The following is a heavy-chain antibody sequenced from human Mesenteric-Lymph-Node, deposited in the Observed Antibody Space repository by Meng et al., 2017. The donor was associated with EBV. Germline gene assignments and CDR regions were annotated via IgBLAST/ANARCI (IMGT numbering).Heavy chain of an antibody. V-gene: IGHV2-5*01. CDR2: IYWNDYE. CDR1: WFIPCTSVVR. CDR3: AHRRREDTGYHGAFHY. J-gene: IGHJ4*02. D-gene: IGHD5-12*01. Sequence: QCTFEVSCPTLVHPTATPPLACTFSWFIPCTSVVRVVVVRKPTGKSLEWLALIYWNDYERYSPSLNYTLTVTNETSNNQVAPKMPNMHHVDSVTYYCAHRRREDTGYHGAFHYWGPGTLVTVSS.